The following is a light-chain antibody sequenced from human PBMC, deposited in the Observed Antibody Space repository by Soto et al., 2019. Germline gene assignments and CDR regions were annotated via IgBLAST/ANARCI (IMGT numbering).Light chain of an antibody. J-gene: IGLJ1*01. CDR2: EVS. V-gene: IGLV2-14*01. CDR1: SSDVGGYNY. Sequence: QSALTQPASVSGSPGQSITISCTGSSSDVGGYNYVSWYQQHPGKAPKLMIYEVSNRPSGISNRFSGSKSGNTASLTLSGLQAEDEADYYCQSYDISLRGFVFGTGTKVTVL. CDR3: QSYDISLRGFV.